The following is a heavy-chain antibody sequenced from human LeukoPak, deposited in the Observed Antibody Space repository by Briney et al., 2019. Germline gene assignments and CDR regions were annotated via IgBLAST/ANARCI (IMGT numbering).Heavy chain of an antibody. V-gene: IGHV1-58*01. D-gene: IGHD3-3*01. CDR1: GFTFTSSA. J-gene: IGHJ4*02. CDR2: IVVGSGNT. Sequence: SVKVSCKASGFTFTSSAVQWVRQARGQRLEWIGWIVVGSGNTNYAQKFQERVTITRDMSTSTAYMELSSLRSEDTAVYYCAVNTIFGVVIGYWGQGTLVTVSS. CDR3: AVNTIFGVVIGY.